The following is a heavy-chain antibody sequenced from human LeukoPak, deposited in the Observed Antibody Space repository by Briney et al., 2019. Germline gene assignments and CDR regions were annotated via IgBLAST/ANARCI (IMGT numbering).Heavy chain of an antibody. J-gene: IGHJ4*02. CDR2: ISSSSSYI. Sequence: MPGGSLRLSCAASGFTFSSYSMNWVRQAPGKGLEWVSSISSSSSYIYYADSVKGRFTISRDNAKNTLYLQMNSLRAEDTAVYYCARGLSGYSSSLGYWGQGTLVTVSS. CDR3: ARGLSGYSSSLGY. V-gene: IGHV3-21*01. D-gene: IGHD6-6*01. CDR1: GFTFSSYS.